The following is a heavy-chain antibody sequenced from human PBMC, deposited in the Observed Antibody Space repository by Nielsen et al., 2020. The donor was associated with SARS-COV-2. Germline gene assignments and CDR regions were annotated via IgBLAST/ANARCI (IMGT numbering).Heavy chain of an antibody. D-gene: IGHD3-9*01. V-gene: IGHV3-69-1*01. CDR2: ISDDNTI. CDR1: GFTFSNYV. Sequence: GESLKISCAASGFTFSNYVMSWVRQAPGKGLEWISYISDDNTIFYADSVKGRFTISRDNAKNSLGLQMNSLRDDDTAVYYCARDVELLTNYYALDSWGQGTLVTVSS. J-gene: IGHJ5*01. CDR3: ARDVELLTNYYALDS.